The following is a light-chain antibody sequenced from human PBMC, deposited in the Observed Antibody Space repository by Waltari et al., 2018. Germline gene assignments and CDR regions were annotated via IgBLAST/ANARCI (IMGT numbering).Light chain of an antibody. CDR2: DAS. CDR3: QQRSNWPLHWT. J-gene: IGKJ1*01. V-gene: IGKV3-11*01. Sequence: EIVLTQSPATLSLSPGERATLSCRASQSVSSYLAWYQQQPGQAPRLLIYDASNRATGIPARFSGSGSGTDFTLTISSLEPEDFAVYYCQQRSNWPLHWTFGQGTKVEIK. CDR1: QSVSSY.